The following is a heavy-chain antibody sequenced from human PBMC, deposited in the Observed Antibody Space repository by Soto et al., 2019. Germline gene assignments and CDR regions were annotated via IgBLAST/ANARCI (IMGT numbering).Heavy chain of an antibody. CDR1: GFTFSSYG. Sequence: GSLRLSCAASGFTFSSYGMHWVRQAPGKGLEWVALIWFDGSDKYYTESVKGRFTISRDNSKSTLYLQMNSLRAEDTAVYYCARLYCSAASCYSVGAFDIRGQGTMVTVSS. D-gene: IGHD2-15*01. CDR2: IWFDGSDK. CDR3: ARLYCSAASCYSVGAFDI. J-gene: IGHJ3*02. V-gene: IGHV3-33*01.